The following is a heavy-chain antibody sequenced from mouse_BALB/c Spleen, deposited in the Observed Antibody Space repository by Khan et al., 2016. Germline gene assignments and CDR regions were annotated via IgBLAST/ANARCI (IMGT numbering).Heavy chain of an antibody. J-gene: IGHJ1*01. CDR3: ARCGNFFHWYFDV. CDR1: GSTFTTAG. V-gene: IGHV9-4*02. Sequence: QIQLVQSGPELKKPGETVRISCKASGSTFTTAGMQWVQKMPGKGLKWIGWINTHSGVPKYAEDFKGRFAFSLETSASTAYLQISNLKNEDTATYFCARCGNFFHWYFDVWGAGTTVTVSS. D-gene: IGHD2-1*01. CDR2: INTHSGVP.